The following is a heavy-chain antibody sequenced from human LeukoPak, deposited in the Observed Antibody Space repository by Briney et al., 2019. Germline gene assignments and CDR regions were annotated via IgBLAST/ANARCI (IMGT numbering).Heavy chain of an antibody. D-gene: IGHD6-19*01. Sequence: GSLRLSCAASGFTFSGSAMHWVRQASGKGLEWVGRIRSKANSYATAYAASVKGRFTISRDDSKNTAYLQMNSLKTEDTAVYYCTRGATGYSSGWGQGTLVTVSS. CDR3: TRGATGYSSG. CDR2: IRSKANSYAT. CDR1: GFTFSGSA. J-gene: IGHJ4*02. V-gene: IGHV3-73*01.